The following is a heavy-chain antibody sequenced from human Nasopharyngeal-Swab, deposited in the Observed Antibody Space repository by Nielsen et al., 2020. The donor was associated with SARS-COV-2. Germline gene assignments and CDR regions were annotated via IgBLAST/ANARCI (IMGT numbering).Heavy chain of an antibody. J-gene: IGHJ3*02. CDR1: GGSISSYY. CDR3: ARDKGGDYDPSHAFDI. Sequence: SETLSLTCTVSGGSISSYYWSWIRQPPGKGLEWIGYIYYSGSTNYNPSLKSRVTISVDTSKNQFSLKLSSVTAADTAVYYCARDKGGDYDPSHAFDIWGQGTMVTVSS. V-gene: IGHV4-59*01. CDR2: IYYSGST. D-gene: IGHD4-17*01.